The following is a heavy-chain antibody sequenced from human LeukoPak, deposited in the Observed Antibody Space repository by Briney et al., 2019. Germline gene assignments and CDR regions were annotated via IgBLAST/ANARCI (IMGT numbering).Heavy chain of an antibody. D-gene: IGHD3-22*01. Sequence: SETLSLTCTVSGGSISSYYWSWIRQPPGKGLEWIGYIYYSGSTNYNPSLKSRVTISVDTSKNQFSLKLSSVTAADTAVYYCASPTAYYYDSSGFDIWGQGTMVTVSS. J-gene: IGHJ3*02. CDR3: ASPTAYYYDSSGFDI. CDR1: GGSISSYY. V-gene: IGHV4-59*01. CDR2: IYYSGST.